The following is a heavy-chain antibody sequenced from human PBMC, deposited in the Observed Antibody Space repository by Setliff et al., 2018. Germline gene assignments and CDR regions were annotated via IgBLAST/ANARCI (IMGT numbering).Heavy chain of an antibody. D-gene: IGHD2-21*01. J-gene: IGHJ5*02. CDR3: ARGGGSYRAGNSRPTYWFDP. V-gene: IGHV1-2*02. CDR2: IRPNGGGT. CDR1: GYTFGAHY. Sequence: ASVKVSCKASGYTFGAHYIHWVRQAPGQGFEWMGWIRPNGGGTHYAQKFQGRVTMTRDTANSTVYMDLSSLTSDDTAIYYCARGGGSYRAGNSRPTYWFDPWGQGTLVTVSS.